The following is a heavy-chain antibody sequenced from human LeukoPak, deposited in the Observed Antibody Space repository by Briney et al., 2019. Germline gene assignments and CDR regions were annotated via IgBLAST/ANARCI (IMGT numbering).Heavy chain of an antibody. D-gene: IGHD2-8*01. Sequence: GASVKVSCKASGYTFTRYYMHWVRQAPGQGLEWMGWINPNSGGTNYAQKFQGRVTMTRDTSISTAYMELSRLRSDDTAVYYCARVGYECMPLGWFDPWGQGTLVTVSS. J-gene: IGHJ5*02. CDR1: GYTFTRYY. CDR2: INPNSGGT. V-gene: IGHV1-2*02. CDR3: ARVGYECMPLGWFDP.